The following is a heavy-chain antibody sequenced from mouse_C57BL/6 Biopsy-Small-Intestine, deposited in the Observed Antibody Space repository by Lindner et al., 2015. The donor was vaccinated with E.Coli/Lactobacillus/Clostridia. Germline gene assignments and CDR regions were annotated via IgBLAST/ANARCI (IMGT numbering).Heavy chain of an antibody. D-gene: IGHD1-1*01. CDR2: FDPEDGET. V-gene: IGHV14-2*02. J-gene: IGHJ1*01. Sequence: SVKVSCKVSGYTLTELPMHWVRQAPGKGLEWMGGFDPEDGETIYAQKFQGRVTMTEDTSTDTAYMELSSLRSEDTAVYYCATRHLPYGSGSYRLYYYGLDVWGQGTTVTVSS. CDR3: ATRHLPYGSGSYRLYYYGLDV. CDR1: GYTLTELP.